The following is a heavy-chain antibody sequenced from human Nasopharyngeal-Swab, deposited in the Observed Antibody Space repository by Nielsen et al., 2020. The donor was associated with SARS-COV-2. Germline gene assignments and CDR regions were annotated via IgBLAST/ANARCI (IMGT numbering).Heavy chain of an antibody. D-gene: IGHD3-16*01. Sequence: GESLKISCAASGFTFSSYAMHWVRQAPGKGLEWVAVISYDGSNKYYADSVKGRFTISRDTSKNTLYLQMNSLRAEDTAVYYCARGGLGGGAFDIWGQGTMVTVSS. CDR2: ISYDGSNK. CDR3: ARGGLGGGAFDI. J-gene: IGHJ3*02. CDR1: GFTFSSYA. V-gene: IGHV3-30-3*01.